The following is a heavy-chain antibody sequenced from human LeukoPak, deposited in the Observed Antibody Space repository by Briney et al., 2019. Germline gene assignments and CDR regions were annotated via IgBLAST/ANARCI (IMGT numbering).Heavy chain of an antibody. V-gene: IGHV4-61*02. Sequence: KPSQTLSLTCTVSGGSINSGSHHWNWIRQPAGKGLEWIGRIYASGTNYNPSLKSRVTISVDTSKNQFSLKLSSVTAADTAVYYCAREYRSGHDDKIDYWGQGTLVTVSS. D-gene: IGHD3-22*01. J-gene: IGHJ4*02. CDR1: GGSINSGSHH. CDR3: AREYRSGHDDKIDY. CDR2: IYASGT.